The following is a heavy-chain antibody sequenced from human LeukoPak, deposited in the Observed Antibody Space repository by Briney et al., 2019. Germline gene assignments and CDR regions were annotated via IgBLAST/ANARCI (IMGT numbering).Heavy chain of an antibody. CDR2: IYTSGST. CDR1: GGSISSYY. Sequence: SETLSLTCTVSGGSISSYYWSWIRQPPGPALEWIGYIYTSGSTNYNPSLKSRVTISVDTSKNQFSLKLSSVTAADTAVYYCARLGAARLYYYYYMDVWGKGTTVTVSS. V-gene: IGHV4-4*09. D-gene: IGHD6-6*01. CDR3: ARLGAARLYYYYYMDV. J-gene: IGHJ6*03.